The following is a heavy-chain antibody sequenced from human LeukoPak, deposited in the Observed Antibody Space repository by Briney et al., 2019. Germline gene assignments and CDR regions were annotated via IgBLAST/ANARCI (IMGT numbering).Heavy chain of an antibody. CDR2: GYYSGST. J-gene: IGHJ4*02. CDR1: GFTFSSSA. Sequence: GSLRLSCAASGFTFSSSAMSWVRQPPGKGLEWIGYGYYSGSTYYNPSLRSRVSMSVDTANNQFSLRLNSMTAADTAVYYCARLVSLRAGYFDSWGQGTLVTVSS. CDR3: ARLVSLRAGYFDS. V-gene: IGHV4-59*08.